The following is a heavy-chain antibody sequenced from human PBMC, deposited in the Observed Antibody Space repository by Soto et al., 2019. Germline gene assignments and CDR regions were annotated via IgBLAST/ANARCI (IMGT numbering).Heavy chain of an antibody. J-gene: IGHJ4*02. V-gene: IGHV1-58*01. Sequence: SVKVSCKASGFTFTSSAVQWVRQARGQRLEWIGWIVVGSGNTNYAQKFQERVTITRDMSTSTAYMELSSLRSEDTAVYYCAADPSGYSGYDPVDYFDYWGQGTLVTVSS. CDR3: AADPSGYSGYDPVDYFDY. CDR1: GFTFTSSA. CDR2: IVVGSGNT. D-gene: IGHD5-12*01.